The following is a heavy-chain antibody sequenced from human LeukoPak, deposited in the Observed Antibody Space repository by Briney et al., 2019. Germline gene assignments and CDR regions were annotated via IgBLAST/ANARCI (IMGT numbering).Heavy chain of an antibody. Sequence: ASVEVSCKASGYTFTSYYMHWVRQAPGQGLEWMGIINPSGGSTSYAQKFQGRVTMTRDTSTSTVYMELSSLRSEDTAVYYCARDPSITIFGVVKGWFDPWGQGTLVTVSS. D-gene: IGHD3-3*01. V-gene: IGHV1-46*01. CDR1: GYTFTSYY. J-gene: IGHJ5*02. CDR3: ARDPSITIFGVVKGWFDP. CDR2: INPSGGST.